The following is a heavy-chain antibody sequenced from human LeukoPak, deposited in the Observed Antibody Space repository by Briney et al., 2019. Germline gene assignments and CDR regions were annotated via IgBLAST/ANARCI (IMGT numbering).Heavy chain of an antibody. D-gene: IGHD2-2*01. Sequence: SETLSLTCAVYGGSFSGYYWSWIRQPPGKGREWIGEINHSGSTNYNPSLKRRFTISVDTSKNPFSLKLSSVTAADTAVYYCARGSRYCSSTSCYASFGWFDPWGQGTLVTVSS. CDR2: INHSGST. CDR3: ARGSRYCSSTSCYASFGWFDP. J-gene: IGHJ5*02. V-gene: IGHV4-34*01. CDR1: GGSFSGYY.